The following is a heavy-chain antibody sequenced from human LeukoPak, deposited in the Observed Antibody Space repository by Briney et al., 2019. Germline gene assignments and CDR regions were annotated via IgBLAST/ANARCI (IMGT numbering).Heavy chain of an antibody. Sequence: GASGKVSCKASGGTFSSYAISWVRQAPGQGLEWMGRIIHIFGIANYAQKFQGRVTITADKSTSTAYMELSSLRSEDTAVYYCARSPATKKTIYYYYGMDVWGQGTTVTVSS. CDR3: ARSPATKKTIYYYYGMDV. J-gene: IGHJ6*02. V-gene: IGHV1-69*04. CDR1: GGTFSSYA. CDR2: IIHIFGIA. D-gene: IGHD2-15*01.